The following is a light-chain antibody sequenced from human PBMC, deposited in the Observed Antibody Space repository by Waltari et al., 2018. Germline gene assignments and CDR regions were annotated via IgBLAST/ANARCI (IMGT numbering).Light chain of an antibody. CDR2: DVS. CDR3: SSYMSSSTLEL. V-gene: IGLV2-14*03. J-gene: IGLJ2*01. Sequence: QSALTQPASVSGSPGQSITISCTGTSSDVGAYTYVSWYQQHPGKAPKLMIFDVSIRASGPTNRFSGSKTGNTGSLNSSRLQADDEADYYCSSYMSSSTLELFCGGTSLTVL. CDR1: SSDVGAYTY.